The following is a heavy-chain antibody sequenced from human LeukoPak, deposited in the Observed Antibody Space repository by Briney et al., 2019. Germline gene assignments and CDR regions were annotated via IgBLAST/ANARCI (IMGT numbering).Heavy chain of an antibody. CDR1: GFTFSSYA. CDR3: AKDRAYSSSWYRGEDY. CDR2: LSGSGGSI. J-gene: IGHJ4*02. D-gene: IGHD6-13*01. Sequence: GVSLRLSCAASGFTFSSYAMTWVRQAPGKGVEWLSALSGSGGSIYYADSVKGRFTISRDNSKNTVYLQLNSLRAEDTAVYYCAKDRAYSSSWYRGEDYWGQGTLVTVYS. V-gene: IGHV3-23*01.